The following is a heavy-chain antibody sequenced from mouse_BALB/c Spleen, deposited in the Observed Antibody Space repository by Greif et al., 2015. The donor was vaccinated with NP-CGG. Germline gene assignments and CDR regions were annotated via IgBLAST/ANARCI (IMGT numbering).Heavy chain of an antibody. D-gene: IGHD2-1*01. V-gene: IGHV2-9*02. CDR2: IWAGGST. J-gene: IGHJ4*01. CDR3: AREDGNYVGAMDY. CDR1: GFSLPSYG. Sequence: VMLVESGPGLVAPSQSLSITCTVSGFSLPSYGVHWVRQPPGKGLEWLGVIWAGGSTSYNSALMSRLSVSKDNSKSQVFLKMDSLQTDDTAMYYCAREDGNYVGAMDYWGQGTSVTVSS.